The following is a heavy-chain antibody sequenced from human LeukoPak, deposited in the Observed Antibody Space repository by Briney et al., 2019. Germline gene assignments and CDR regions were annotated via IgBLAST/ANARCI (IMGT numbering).Heavy chain of an antibody. CDR1: GGSFCGYY. V-gene: IGHV4-34*01. J-gene: IGHJ5*02. D-gene: IGHD3-10*01. Sequence: SETLSLTCAVYGGSFCGYYWSWVRQPPGKGVEWVGEINHSGSPNYNPSLKSRVTISVDTSKNQFSLKLSSVTAADTAVYYCARRRYGSGSYYNAWGQGTLVTVSS. CDR2: INHSGSP. CDR3: ARRRYGSGSYYNA.